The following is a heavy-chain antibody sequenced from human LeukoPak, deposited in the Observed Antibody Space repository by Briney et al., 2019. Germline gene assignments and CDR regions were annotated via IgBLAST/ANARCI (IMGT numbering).Heavy chain of an antibody. Sequence: GGSLRLSCAASGFTLSSNYMSWVRQAPGKGLEWVSVIYSGGSTYYADSVKGRFTISRDNSKNTLHLQMNSLRAEDTAVYYCARTYGDYRFDYWGQGTLVTVSS. CDR1: GFTLSSNY. CDR3: ARTYGDYRFDY. D-gene: IGHD4-17*01. J-gene: IGHJ4*02. CDR2: IYSGGST. V-gene: IGHV3-53*01.